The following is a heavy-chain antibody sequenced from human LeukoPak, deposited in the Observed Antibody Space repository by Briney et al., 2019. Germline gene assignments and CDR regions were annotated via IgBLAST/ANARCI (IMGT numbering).Heavy chain of an antibody. Sequence: SETLSLTCTVSGGSISSGDYYWSWIRQPPGKGLEWIGYIYYSGSTYYNPSLKSRVTISVDTSKNQFSLKLSSVTAADTAVYYCAGGKTTADRYYYYYYMDVWGKGTTVTVSS. D-gene: IGHD4-11*01. V-gene: IGHV4-30-4*08. J-gene: IGHJ6*03. CDR2: IYYSGST. CDR3: AGGKTTADRYYYYYYMDV. CDR1: GGSISSGDYY.